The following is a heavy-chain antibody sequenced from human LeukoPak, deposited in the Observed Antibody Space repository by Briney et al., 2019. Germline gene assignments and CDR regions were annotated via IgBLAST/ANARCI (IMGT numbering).Heavy chain of an antibody. CDR3: ARASGYSIGGSFDI. CDR1: GFTFDDYG. V-gene: IGHV3-20*04. Sequence: GGSLRLSCAASGFTFDDYGMSWVRQAPGKGLEWVSGINWNGGSTGYADSAKGRFTISRDNAKNSLYLQMDSLRAEDTAFFYCARASGYSIGGSFDIWGQGTMVTVSS. D-gene: IGHD5-18*01. CDR2: INWNGGST. J-gene: IGHJ3*02.